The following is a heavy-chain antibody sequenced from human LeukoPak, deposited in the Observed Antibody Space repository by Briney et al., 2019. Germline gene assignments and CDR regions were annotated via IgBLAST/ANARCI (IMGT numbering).Heavy chain of an antibody. V-gene: IGHV1-8*01. CDR3: ARGLPYSSNWEERGEY. CDR2: MNPNSGNT. J-gene: IGHJ4*02. D-gene: IGHD6-13*01. CDR1: GYTFTSYD. Sequence: EASVKASCKASGYTFTSYDINWVRQATEQGLEWMGWMNPNSGNTGYAQKFQGRVTMTRNTSIGTAYMELSSLRSEDTAVYYCARGLPYSSNWEERGEYLGQGTLVTVSS.